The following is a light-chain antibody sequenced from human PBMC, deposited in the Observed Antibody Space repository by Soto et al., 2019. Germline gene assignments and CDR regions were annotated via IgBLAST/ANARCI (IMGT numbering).Light chain of an antibody. Sequence: EIVMTQSPATLSVSPGERATLSCRASQSVTISLAWYQQKPGQAPTLLFYGASSRATGTPVRFSGSGSGTEFTLTISSLQSEDFAVYYCQQYNDWPRTFGQGTKLEIK. CDR1: QSVTIS. CDR2: GAS. CDR3: QQYNDWPRT. V-gene: IGKV3-15*01. J-gene: IGKJ2*01.